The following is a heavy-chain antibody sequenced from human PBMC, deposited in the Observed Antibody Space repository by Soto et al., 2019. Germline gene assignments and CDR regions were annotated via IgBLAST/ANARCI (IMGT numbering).Heavy chain of an antibody. J-gene: IGHJ5*02. V-gene: IGHV4-59*01. CDR3: ARGRYDILTGYFGDNWFDP. Sequence: SETLSLTCTVSGGSISSYYWSWIRQPPGKGLEWIGYIYYSGSTNYNPSLKSRVTISVDTSKNQFSLKLSSVTAADTAVYYCARGRYDILTGYFGDNWFDPWGQGTLVTVSS. CDR1: GGSISSYY. D-gene: IGHD3-9*01. CDR2: IYYSGST.